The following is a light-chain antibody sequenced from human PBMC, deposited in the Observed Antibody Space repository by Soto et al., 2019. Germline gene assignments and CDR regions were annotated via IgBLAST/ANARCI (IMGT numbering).Light chain of an antibody. CDR2: DAS. V-gene: IGKV1-5*01. Sequence: DIQMTQSPSTMSRSVGDRVTITCRASQTISSWLAWYQQRPGKAPSLLITDASKLESGVPSRFSGSGSGTEFTLTISSLQPDDFATYYCQQYSSYWTFAQGTKVDIK. J-gene: IGKJ1*01. CDR1: QTISSW. CDR3: QQYSSYWT.